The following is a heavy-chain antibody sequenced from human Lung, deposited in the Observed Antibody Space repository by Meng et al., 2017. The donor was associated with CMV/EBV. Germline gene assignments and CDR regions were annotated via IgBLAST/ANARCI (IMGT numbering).Heavy chain of an antibody. CDR2: ISDSGSTI. D-gene: IGHD3-22*01. V-gene: IGHV3-11*01. CDR1: GFAFSDYY. J-gene: IGHJ4*02. CDR3: QTDYYDSSGYYYSGH. Sequence: GESLKISCAASGFAFSDYYMNWIRQAPGKGLEWVSYISDSGSTIYYADSVKGRFTISRDNAENLLYLQMRNLKAEDTAVYYCQTDYYDSSGYYYSGHWGQGAXVTVSS.